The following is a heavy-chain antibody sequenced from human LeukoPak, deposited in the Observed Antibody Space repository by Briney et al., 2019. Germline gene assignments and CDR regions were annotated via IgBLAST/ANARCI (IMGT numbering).Heavy chain of an antibody. CDR1: GFTFGNYC. J-gene: IGHJ3*02. CDR2: IKKDGSVK. Sequence: GGSLRLSCTVSGFTFGNYCMVWVRQAPGKGLEWVTNIKKDGSVKNYVDYLKGRFTISRDNAVNSLYLQMNSLRAEDTAVYYCGRDIGFDTFDIWGQGTMVTVSS. D-gene: IGHD3-9*01. CDR3: GRDIGFDTFDI. V-gene: IGHV3-7*01.